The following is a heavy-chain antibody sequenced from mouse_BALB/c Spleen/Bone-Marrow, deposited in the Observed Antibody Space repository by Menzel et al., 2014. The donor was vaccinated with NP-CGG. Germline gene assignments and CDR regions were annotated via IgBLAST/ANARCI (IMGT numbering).Heavy chain of an antibody. CDR1: GYRLTSYW. CDR2: INPSSGYT. CDR3: ARGYYDLDY. D-gene: IGHD2-4*01. Sequence: VQLQQSGAELAKPGASVKMSCKASGYRLTSYWMHWVKQRPGQGLEWIGYINPSSGYTEDNQKFKGKAALTADKSSSTAYMQLSSLTSEDSAVYYCARGYYDLDYWGQGTTLTVSS. J-gene: IGHJ2*01. V-gene: IGHV1-7*01.